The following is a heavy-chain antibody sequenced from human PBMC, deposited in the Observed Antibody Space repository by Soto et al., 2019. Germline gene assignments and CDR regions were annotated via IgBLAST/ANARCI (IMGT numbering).Heavy chain of an antibody. D-gene: IGHD3-10*01. V-gene: IGHV1-46*01. CDR2: ITPSDNTT. CDR3: ARARGWFDP. Sequence: QVPLVQSGTEVRKPGASVRVSCKASGYTFTSYYIHWVRQAPGQGLEWMGVITPSDNTTTYAQKFQGRVTMTTDTSTSTVYMELTSLRSEDTAVYYCARARGWFDPWGQGTLITVSS. J-gene: IGHJ5*02. CDR1: GYTFTSYY.